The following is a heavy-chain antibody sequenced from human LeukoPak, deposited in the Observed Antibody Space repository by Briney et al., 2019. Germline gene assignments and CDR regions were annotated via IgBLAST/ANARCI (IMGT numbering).Heavy chain of an antibody. D-gene: IGHD3-16*02. Sequence: PSGTLSLTCGVSGGSINSGVWWSWVRQPPGKGLEWIGEIYHGGGSNYNASLRSRVTISVDTSKNQFSLKLSSVTAADTAVYYCARSIYVWGSYRSGYYMDVWGKGTTVTISS. CDR2: IYHGGGS. CDR1: GGSINSGVW. J-gene: IGHJ6*03. V-gene: IGHV4-4*02. CDR3: ARSIYVWGSYRSGYYMDV.